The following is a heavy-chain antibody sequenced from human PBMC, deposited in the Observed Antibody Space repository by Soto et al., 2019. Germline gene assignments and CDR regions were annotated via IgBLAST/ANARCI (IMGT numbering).Heavy chain of an antibody. CDR1: GFTFNIYG. Sequence: GGSLRLSCAASGFTFNIYGMHWVRQAPDKGLEWVQLISYDGSNQYYADSVKVRLTISRDNSKNTLFLQMNSLRADDTAVYYCAKDQASGQGSFDXLGQGTLVTVSX. CDR3: AKDQASGQGSFDX. V-gene: IGHV3-30*18. J-gene: IGHJ4*02. CDR2: ISYDGSNQ.